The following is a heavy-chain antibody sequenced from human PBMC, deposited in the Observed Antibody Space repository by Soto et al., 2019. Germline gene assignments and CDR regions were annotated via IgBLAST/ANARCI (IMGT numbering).Heavy chain of an antibody. J-gene: IGHJ6*03. CDR2: IYHSGST. D-gene: IGHD1-7*01. Sequence: QVQLQESGPGLVKPSGTLSLTCAVSSGSISSSNWWSWVRQPPGKGLEWIGEIYHSGSTNYNPSLKSRVTISVVKSKNQFSLKLSSVTAADTAVYYWARERTTPISTYYYYYMDVWGKGTTVTVSS. CDR3: ARERTTPISTYYYYYMDV. CDR1: SGSISSSNW. V-gene: IGHV4-4*02.